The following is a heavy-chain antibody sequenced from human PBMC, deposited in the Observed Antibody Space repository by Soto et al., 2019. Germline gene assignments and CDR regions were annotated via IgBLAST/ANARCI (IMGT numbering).Heavy chain of an antibody. V-gene: IGHV3-30*19. J-gene: IGHJ5*02. CDR1: GFRFKSFV. CDR2: TSYDGNTK. CDR3: ARWGKTGGLDL. Sequence: QLVESGGGVVQPGTSLRLSCAASGFRFKSFVMHWVRQVPGKGLQWVALTSYDGNTKYYGDSVQGRFIVSRDNSKNTLDLQMDSLRLEDTALYYCARWGKTGGLDLWGQGTLVSVSS. D-gene: IGHD3-16*01.